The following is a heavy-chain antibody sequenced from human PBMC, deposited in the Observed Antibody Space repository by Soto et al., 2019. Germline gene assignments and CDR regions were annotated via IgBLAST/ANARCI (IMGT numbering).Heavy chain of an antibody. CDR3: ARRYSSGWYRVGASYYFDY. V-gene: IGHV1-8*01. D-gene: IGHD6-19*01. Sequence: QVQLVQSGAEVKKPGASVKVSCKASGYTFTSYDINWVRQATGQGLEWMGWMNPNSGNTGYAQKFQGRVTMTRNTSISTAYMELGSLRSEDTAVYYCARRYSSGWYRVGASYYFDYWGQGTLVTVSS. J-gene: IGHJ4*02. CDR2: MNPNSGNT. CDR1: GYTFTSYD.